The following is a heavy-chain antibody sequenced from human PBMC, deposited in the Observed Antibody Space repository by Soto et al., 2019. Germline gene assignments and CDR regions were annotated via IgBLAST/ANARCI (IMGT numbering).Heavy chain of an antibody. V-gene: IGHV3-30*18. CDR3: AKGFDWLSPVDY. CDR2: ISYDGSNK. J-gene: IGHJ4*02. CDR1: GFTFSSYG. D-gene: IGHD3-9*01. Sequence: GSLRLSCAASGFTFSSYGMHWVRQAPGKGLEWVAVISYDGSNKYYADSVKGRFTISRDNSKNTLYLQMNSLRAEDTAVYYCAKGFDWLSPVDYWGQGTLVTVSS.